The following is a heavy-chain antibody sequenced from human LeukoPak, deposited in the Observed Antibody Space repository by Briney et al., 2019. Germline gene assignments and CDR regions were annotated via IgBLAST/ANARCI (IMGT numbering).Heavy chain of an antibody. CDR1: GFTFSSSA. J-gene: IGHJ6*03. CDR3: TRRGYYDRGYYMDV. Sequence: GGSLRLSCAASGFTFSSSAMSWVRQAPGKGLEWVSNVSGSGRGENTYYADSVKGRFTISRDKSKNTLILQMNSLKTEDTAVYYCTRRGYYDRGYYMDVWGKGTTVTVSS. CDR2: VSGSGRGENT. D-gene: IGHD3-22*01. V-gene: IGHV3-23*01.